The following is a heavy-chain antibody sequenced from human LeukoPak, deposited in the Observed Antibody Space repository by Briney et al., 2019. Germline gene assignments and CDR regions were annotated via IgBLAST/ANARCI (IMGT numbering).Heavy chain of an antibody. CDR1: GYTFTGYY. V-gene: IGHV1-2*02. Sequence: ASVKVSCKASGYTFTGYYMHWVRQAPGQGLGWMGWINPNSGGTNYAQKFQGGVTMTRDTSISTAYMELSRLRSDDTAVYYCASSSAGWNYELDYWGQGTLVTVSS. CDR3: ASSSAGWNYELDY. D-gene: IGHD1-7*01. CDR2: INPNSGGT. J-gene: IGHJ4*02.